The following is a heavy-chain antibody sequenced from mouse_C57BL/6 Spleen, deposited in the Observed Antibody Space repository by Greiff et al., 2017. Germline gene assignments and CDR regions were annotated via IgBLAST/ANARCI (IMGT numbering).Heavy chain of an antibody. J-gene: IGHJ3*01. CDR3: ARDRANWDVFAY. CDR2: ISYDGSN. D-gene: IGHD4-1*01. V-gene: IGHV3-6*01. CDR1: GYSITSGYY. Sequence: EVQVVESGPGLVKPSQSLSLTCSVTGYSITSGYYWNWIRQFPGNKLEWMGYISYDGSNNYNPSLKNRISITRDTSKNQFFLKLNSVTTEDTATYYCARDRANWDVFAYWGQGTLVTVSA.